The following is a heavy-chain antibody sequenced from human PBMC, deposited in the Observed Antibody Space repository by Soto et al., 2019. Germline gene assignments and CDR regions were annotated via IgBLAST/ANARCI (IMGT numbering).Heavy chain of an antibody. J-gene: IGHJ4*02. Sequence: EVQLVESGGGLVKPGGALRLSCAASGFTFSSYSRNWVRQAPGKGLEWVSSISSSSSYIYYADSVKGRFTISRDNAKNSLYLQMTSLRAEDTAVYYCARDVKQLRCLDYWGQGTLVTVSS. V-gene: IGHV3-21*01. CDR3: ARDVKQLRCLDY. CDR1: GFTFSSYS. D-gene: IGHD4-17*01. CDR2: ISSSSSYI.